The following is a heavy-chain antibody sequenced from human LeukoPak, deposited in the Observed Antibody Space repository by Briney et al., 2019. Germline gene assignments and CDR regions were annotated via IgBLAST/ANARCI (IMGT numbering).Heavy chain of an antibody. CDR3: ARVFDSGSQAYFYYMDV. CDR1: GGSFSGYY. V-gene: IGHV4-59*01. CDR2: IYSSGST. J-gene: IGHJ6*03. Sequence: SSETLSLTCAAYGGSFSGYYWSWIRQPPGKGLEWIGYIYSSGSTNYNPSLKSRVTMSVDTSKNQFSLKVSSVTAADTAVYYCARVFDSGSQAYFYYMDVWGKGTTVTISS. D-gene: IGHD3-10*01.